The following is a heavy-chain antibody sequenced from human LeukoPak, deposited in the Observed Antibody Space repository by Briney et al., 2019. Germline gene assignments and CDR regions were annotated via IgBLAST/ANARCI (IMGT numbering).Heavy chain of an antibody. J-gene: IGHJ4*02. Sequence: SETLSLTCALYGGSFRGYYWRWIRPPAGKGREWMGEINHSGSTNFNPSLQSRVTISVDTSKNQFSLKLSSVTAADTAVCYCARGHTYYYDSSGPDYWGQGTLVTVSS. CDR2: INHSGST. CDR3: ARGHTYYYDSSGPDY. CDR1: GGSFRGYY. D-gene: IGHD3-22*01. V-gene: IGHV4-34*01.